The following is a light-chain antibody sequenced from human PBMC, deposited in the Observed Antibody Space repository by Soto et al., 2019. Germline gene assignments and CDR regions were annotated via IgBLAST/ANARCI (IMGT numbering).Light chain of an antibody. J-gene: IGKJ1*01. CDR2: GAS. Sequence: EIVMTQSPATLSVSPGERATLSCRASQSIRSYLAWYQQKPGQAPRLLIFGASTRAAAIPARFSGSGSGTECTLTISSLQSEDFAVYFCQQHSDWPRTFGQGTKVEIK. CDR1: QSIRSY. CDR3: QQHSDWPRT. V-gene: IGKV3-15*01.